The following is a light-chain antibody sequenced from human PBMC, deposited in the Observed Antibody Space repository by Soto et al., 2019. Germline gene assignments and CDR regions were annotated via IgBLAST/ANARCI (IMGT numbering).Light chain of an antibody. CDR3: QQYDNLPPELT. J-gene: IGKJ4*01. CDR1: QGISNY. CDR2: DAS. V-gene: IGKV1-33*01. Sequence: DIQMTQSPSSLSASVGDRVTITCQASQGISNYLNWYQQKPGKAPKLLIYDASNLETGVPSRFSGSGSGTDFTFTISSLQPEDIATYYCQQYDNLPPELTFGGGTKVEIK.